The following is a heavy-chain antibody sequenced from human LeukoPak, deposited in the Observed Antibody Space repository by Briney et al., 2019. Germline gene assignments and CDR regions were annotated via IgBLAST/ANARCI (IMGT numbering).Heavy chain of an antibody. Sequence: ASVKVSCKASGYTFTSYDINWVRQAPGQGLEWMGWISAYNGNTNYAQKLQGRVTMTTDTSTSTAYMELRSLRSDDTAVYYCARDPVTTKKNYYYYYGMDVWGQGTTVTVSS. D-gene: IGHD4-4*01. CDR3: ARDPVTTKKNYYYYYGMDV. J-gene: IGHJ6*02. CDR2: ISAYNGNT. CDR1: GYTFTSYD. V-gene: IGHV1-18*01.